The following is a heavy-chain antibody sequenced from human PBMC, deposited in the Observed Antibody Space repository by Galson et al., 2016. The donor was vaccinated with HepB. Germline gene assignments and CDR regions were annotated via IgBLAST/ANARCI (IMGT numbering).Heavy chain of an antibody. D-gene: IGHD1-26*01. Sequence: SLRLSCAASGFTFSEHYMDWVRQAPGMGLEWVGRTRNKANSYTTEYAASVKGRFTISRDDSKNSLYLQMNSLKTEDTAVYYCIRRMYSGSYLKYWGQGTLVTVSS. CDR1: GFTFSEHY. J-gene: IGHJ4*02. V-gene: IGHV3-72*01. CDR3: IRRMYSGSYLKY. CDR2: TRNKANSYTT.